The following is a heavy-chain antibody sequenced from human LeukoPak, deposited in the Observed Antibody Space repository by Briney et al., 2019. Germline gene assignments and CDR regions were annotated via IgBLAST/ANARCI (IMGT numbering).Heavy chain of an antibody. J-gene: IGHJ4*02. D-gene: IGHD3-16*01. CDR3: ARGGEEPFDY. V-gene: IGHV3-21*01. Sequence: GSLRLSCAASGFTFSSYAMNWVRQAPGRGLEWLSSISTGTSHTYYVDSVKGRFTISRDNAKNSLYLQMNSLRAEDTAVYYCARGGEEPFDYWGQGTLVTVSS. CDR2: ISTGTSHT. CDR1: GFTFSSYA.